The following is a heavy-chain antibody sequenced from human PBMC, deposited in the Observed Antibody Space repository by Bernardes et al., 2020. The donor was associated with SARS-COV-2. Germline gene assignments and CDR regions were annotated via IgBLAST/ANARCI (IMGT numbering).Heavy chain of an antibody. Sequence: GGSLRLSCAASGFTFSYYALHWVRQAPGKGLEWVAHITNDGIKTYYADSVKGRFTISRDNSKNTLYLQMNSLRAEDTAVYYCARAEFFYSDFKTSFYYNMDVWGQGTTVSVSS. D-gene: IGHD4-17*01. CDR3: ARAEFFYSDFKTSFYYNMDV. CDR1: GFTFSYYA. J-gene: IGHJ6*02. CDR2: ITNDGIKT. V-gene: IGHV3-30-3*01.